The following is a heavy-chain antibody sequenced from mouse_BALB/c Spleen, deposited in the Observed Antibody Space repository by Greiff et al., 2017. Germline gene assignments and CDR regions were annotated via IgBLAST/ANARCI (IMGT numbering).Heavy chain of an antibody. V-gene: IGHV5-6*02. CDR1: GFTFSSYG. CDR2: ISSGGSYT. CDR3: ARRGDDAMDY. D-gene: IGHD3-3*01. Sequence: EVMLVESGGDLVKPGGSLKLSCAASGFTFSSYGMSWVRQTPDKRLEWVATISSGGSYTYYTDSVKGRFTISRDNAKNTLYRQMSSLKSEDTAMYYCARRGDDAMDYWGQGTSVTVSS. J-gene: IGHJ4*01.